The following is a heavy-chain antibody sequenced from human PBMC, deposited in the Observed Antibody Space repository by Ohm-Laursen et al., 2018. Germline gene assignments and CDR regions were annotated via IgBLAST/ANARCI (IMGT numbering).Heavy chain of an antibody. CDR2: ISYDGSNK. CDR1: GFTFSSYG. CDR3: TKGLSGGTGHGNWFDP. Sequence: SLRLSCAASGFTFSSYGMHWVRQAPGKGLEWVAVISYDGSNKYYADSVRGRFTISRDNSKNTLYLQMSSLRVEDTAVYYCTKGLSGGTGHGNWFDPWGQGTLVIVSS. D-gene: IGHD3-10*01. J-gene: IGHJ5*02. V-gene: IGHV3-30*18.